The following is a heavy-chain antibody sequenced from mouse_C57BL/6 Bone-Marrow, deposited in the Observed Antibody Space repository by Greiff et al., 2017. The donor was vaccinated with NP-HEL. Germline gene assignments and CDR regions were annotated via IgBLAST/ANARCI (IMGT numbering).Heavy chain of an antibody. CDR3: ARGIVFFAY. V-gene: IGHV1-26*01. Sequence: EVQLQQSGPELVKPGASVKISCKASGYTFTDYYMNWVKQSHGKSLEWIGDINPNNGGTSYNQKFKGKATLTVDKSSSTAYMELRSLTSEDSAVYYCARGIVFFAYWGQGTLVTVSA. J-gene: IGHJ3*01. CDR2: INPNNGGT. CDR1: GYTFTDYY.